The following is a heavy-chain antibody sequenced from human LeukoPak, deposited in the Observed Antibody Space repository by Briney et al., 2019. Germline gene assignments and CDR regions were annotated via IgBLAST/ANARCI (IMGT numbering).Heavy chain of an antibody. CDR2: IYYSGST. CDR3: ARDQRGSGFDAFDI. CDR1: VGSISSYY. Sequence: SETLSLTCTVSVGSISSYYWSWIRQPPGKGLEWIGYIYYSGSTNYNPSLKSRVTISVDTSKNQFSLKLSSVTAADTAVYYRARDQRGSGFDAFDIWGQGTMVTVSS. D-gene: IGHD5-12*01. J-gene: IGHJ3*02. V-gene: IGHV4-59*01.